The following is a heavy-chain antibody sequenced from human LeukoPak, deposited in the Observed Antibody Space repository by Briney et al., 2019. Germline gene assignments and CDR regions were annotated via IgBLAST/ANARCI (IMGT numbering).Heavy chain of an antibody. Sequence: SETLSLTCTVSGGSISSGSYYWSWIRQPAGKGLEWIGRIYTSGSTNYNPSLKSRVTISVDTSKNQFSLKLSSVTAADTAVYYCARGFSPSGAAAGWFDPWGQGTLDTVSS. CDR2: IYTSGST. J-gene: IGHJ5*02. CDR1: GGSISSGSYY. CDR3: ARGFSPSGAAAGWFDP. V-gene: IGHV4-61*02. D-gene: IGHD6-13*01.